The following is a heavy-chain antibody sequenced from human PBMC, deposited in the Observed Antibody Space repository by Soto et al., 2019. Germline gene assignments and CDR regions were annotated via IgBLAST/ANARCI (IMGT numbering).Heavy chain of an antibody. D-gene: IGHD3-16*01. CDR2: IIPLFGTA. CDR1: GGTFSSYG. CDR3: ATCLISRFTARYWFDP. V-gene: IGHV1-69*13. J-gene: IGHJ5*02. Sequence: SVKVSCKASGGTFSSYGISWVRQAPGLGLEWMGGIIPLFGTANYAQKFQGRVTITADESTSTVYMELSSLRSEDTAVYYCATCLISRFTARYWFDPWGQGTLVTVSS.